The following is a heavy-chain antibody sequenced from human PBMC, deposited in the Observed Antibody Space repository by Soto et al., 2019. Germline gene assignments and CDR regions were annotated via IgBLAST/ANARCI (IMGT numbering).Heavy chain of an antibody. V-gene: IGHV4-59*08. CDR1: GGSFSGYY. CDR3: ARHPSGHSSGWYDY. D-gene: IGHD6-19*01. J-gene: IGHJ4*02. Sequence: PSETLSLTCAVYGGSFSGYYWSWIRQPPGKGLEWIGYIYYSWSTNYNPSLKSRVTISVDMSKTQFSLKLSSVTAADTAVYYCARHPSGHSSGWYDYWGQGTLVTSPQ. CDR2: IYYSWST.